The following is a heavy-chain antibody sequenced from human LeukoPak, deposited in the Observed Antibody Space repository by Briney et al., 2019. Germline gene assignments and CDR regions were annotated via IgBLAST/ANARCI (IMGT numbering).Heavy chain of an antibody. Sequence: GGSLRLSCAASGFTFSSYAMHWVRQAPGKGLEWVAVISYDGSNKYYADSVKGRFTISRDNSKNTLYLQMNSLRAEDTAVYYCAGVPSWRYYGMDVWGQGTTVTVSS. D-gene: IGHD2-2*01. CDR1: GFTFSSYA. J-gene: IGHJ6*02. CDR2: ISYDGSNK. V-gene: IGHV3-30-3*01. CDR3: AGVPSWRYYGMDV.